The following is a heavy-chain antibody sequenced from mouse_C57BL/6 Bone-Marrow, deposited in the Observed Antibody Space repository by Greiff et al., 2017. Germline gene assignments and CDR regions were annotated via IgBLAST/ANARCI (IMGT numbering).Heavy chain of an antibody. D-gene: IGHD1-1*01. V-gene: IGHV3-6*01. CDR3: ARSTTVVATGYYAMDY. CDR1: GYSITSGYY. J-gene: IGHJ4*01. CDR2: ISYDGSN. Sequence: EVQLQESGPGLVKPSQSLSLTCSVTGYSITSGYYWNWIRQFPGNKLEWMGYISYDGSNNYNPSLKNRISITRDTSKNQFFLKLNSVTTEDTATYYCARSTTVVATGYYAMDYWGQGTSVTVSS.